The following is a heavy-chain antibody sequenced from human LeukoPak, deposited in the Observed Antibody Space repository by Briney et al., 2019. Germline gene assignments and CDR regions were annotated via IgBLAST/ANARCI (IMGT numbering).Heavy chain of an antibody. D-gene: IGHD6-19*01. CDR3: ARARSGWFDF. CDR2: INHSGST. V-gene: IGHV4-34*01. J-gene: IGHJ4*02. Sequence: SETLSLTCAVYGGSFSGYYWSWIRQPPGKGLEWIGEINHSGSTNYNPSLKSRVTISVDTSKNQFSLKLSSVTAADTAVYYCARARSGWFDFWGQGTLVTVSS. CDR1: GGSFSGYY.